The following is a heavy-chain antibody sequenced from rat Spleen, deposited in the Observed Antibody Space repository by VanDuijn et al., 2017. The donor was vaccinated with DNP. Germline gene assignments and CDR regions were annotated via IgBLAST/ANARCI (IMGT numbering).Heavy chain of an antibody. CDR2: ISYSGST. D-gene: IGHD5-1*01. V-gene: IGHV3-1*01. CDR3: ARWTGYFNS. CDR1: GYSITSNY. Sequence: EVQLQESGSGLVKPSQSLSLTCSVTGYSITSNYWGWIRKFPGNKMEYIGHISYSGSTNYNPSLRSRISITRDTSKNHFFLPLNSLTTEEPAKYYGARWTGYFNSGGQGSMVTVS. J-gene: IGHJ2*01.